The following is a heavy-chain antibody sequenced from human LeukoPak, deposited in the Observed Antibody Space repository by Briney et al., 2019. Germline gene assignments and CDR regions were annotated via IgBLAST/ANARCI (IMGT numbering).Heavy chain of an antibody. CDR3: AREGSGSYYFDY. Sequence: GGSLRLSCGASGFTFSSHAMTWVRQAPGKGLEWVSAISISGDTTYYADAVKGRFTISRDSSKNTLYLQMNSLRAEDTAVYYCAREGSGSYYFDYWGQGTLVTVSS. V-gene: IGHV3-23*01. J-gene: IGHJ4*02. D-gene: IGHD3-22*01. CDR2: ISISGDTT. CDR1: GFTFSSHA.